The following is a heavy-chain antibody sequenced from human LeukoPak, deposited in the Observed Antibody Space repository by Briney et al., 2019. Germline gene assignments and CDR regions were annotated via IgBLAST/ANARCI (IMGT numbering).Heavy chain of an antibody. V-gene: IGHV4-59*01. J-gene: IGHJ5*02. Sequence: SETLSLTCTVSGGSISSYYWSWIRQPPGKGLEWIGYIYYSGSTNYNPPLKSRVTISVDTSKNQFSLKLSSVTAADTAVYYCARVKFSSSAWFDPWGQGTLVTVSS. D-gene: IGHD6-6*01. CDR1: GGSISSYY. CDR2: IYYSGST. CDR3: ARVKFSSSAWFDP.